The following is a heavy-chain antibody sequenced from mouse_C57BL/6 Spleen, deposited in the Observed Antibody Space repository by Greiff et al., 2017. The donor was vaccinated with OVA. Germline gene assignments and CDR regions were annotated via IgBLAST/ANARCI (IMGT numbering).Heavy chain of an antibody. V-gene: IGHV3-6*01. D-gene: IGHD3-2*02. CDR3: ARDSSGYVRFAY. Sequence: EVKLVESGPGLVKPSQSLSLTCSVTGYSITSGYYWNWIRQFPGNKLEWMGYISYDGSNNYNPSLKNRISITRDTSKNQFFLKLNSVTTEDTATYYCARDSSGYVRFAYWGQGTLVTVSA. CDR2: ISYDGSN. J-gene: IGHJ3*01. CDR1: GYSITSGYY.